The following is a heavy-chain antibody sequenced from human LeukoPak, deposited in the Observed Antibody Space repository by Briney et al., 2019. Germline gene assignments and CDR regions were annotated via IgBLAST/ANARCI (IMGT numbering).Heavy chain of an antibody. Sequence: GGSLRLSCAASGFTFSSYSMNWVRQAPGKGLEWVSSISSSSSYIYYADSVKGRFTISRDNAKNSLYLQMNSLRAEDTAVYYCASGLYSSSWLEYFQHWGQAPWSPSPQ. CDR3: ASGLYSSSWLEYFQH. CDR2: ISSSSSYI. J-gene: IGHJ1*01. CDR1: GFTFSSYS. D-gene: IGHD6-13*01. V-gene: IGHV3-21*01.